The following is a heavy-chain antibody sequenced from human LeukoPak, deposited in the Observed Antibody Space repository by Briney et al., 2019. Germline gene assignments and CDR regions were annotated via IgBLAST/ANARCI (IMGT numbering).Heavy chain of an antibody. D-gene: IGHD1-26*01. J-gene: IGHJ4*02. Sequence: GGSLRLSRAAPGLTPTSSARSWVRPDPGKGLEWVSSISGSGGSTYYADSVKGRFTISRDNSKNTLYLQMNSLRAEDTAVYYCAKKVLVGATLGYFDYWGQGTLVTVSS. CDR1: GLTPTSSA. CDR2: ISGSGGST. CDR3: AKKVLVGATLGYFDY. V-gene: IGHV3-23*01.